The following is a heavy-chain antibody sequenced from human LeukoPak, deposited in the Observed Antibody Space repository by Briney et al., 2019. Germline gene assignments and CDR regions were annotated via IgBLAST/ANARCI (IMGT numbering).Heavy chain of an antibody. Sequence: GGSLRLSCAASGFTFDDFAMHWVRQAPAKGLEWVSLISAFDDITYYADSVRGRFTISRDNSKNSLYLQMNNLKIEDTAFYYCAKVISGWYGYDFWGQGTLVTVSS. J-gene: IGHJ4*02. V-gene: IGHV3-43*02. CDR1: GFTFDDFA. D-gene: IGHD6-19*01. CDR2: ISAFDDIT. CDR3: AKVISGWYGYDF.